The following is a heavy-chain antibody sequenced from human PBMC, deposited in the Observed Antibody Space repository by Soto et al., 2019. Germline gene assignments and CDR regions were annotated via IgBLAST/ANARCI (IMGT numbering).Heavy chain of an antibody. V-gene: IGHV1-2*02. D-gene: IGHD5-18*01. CDR2: INPNSGGT. CDR1: GYTFTGYY. Sequence: GASVKVSFKASGYTFTGYYMHWVRQAPGQGLEWMGWINPNSGGTNYAQKFQGRVTMTRDTSISTAYMELSRLRSDDTAVYYCARGSRDRGYSYGSLGYWGQGTLVTVSS. CDR3: ARGSRDRGYSYGSLGY. J-gene: IGHJ4*02.